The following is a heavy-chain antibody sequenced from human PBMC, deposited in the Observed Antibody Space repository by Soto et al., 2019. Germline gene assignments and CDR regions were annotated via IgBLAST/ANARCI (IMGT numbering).Heavy chain of an antibody. CDR3: ARANDYSNYGEFDY. D-gene: IGHD4-4*01. CDR1: GLTFITHS. CDR2: ISSGSSAI. Sequence: EVQLVESGGGLVQPGGSLRLSCAASGLTFITHSMNWVRQAPGKGLEWISYISSGSSAIYYADSVKGRFTISRDNAMNSLYLQMNSLSAEDTAVYYCARANDYSNYGEFDYWGQGTLVTVSS. J-gene: IGHJ4*02. V-gene: IGHV3-48*01.